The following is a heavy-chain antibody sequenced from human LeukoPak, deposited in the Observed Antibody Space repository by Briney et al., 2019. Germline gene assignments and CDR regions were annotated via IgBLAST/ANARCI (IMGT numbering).Heavy chain of an antibody. CDR2: IYYSGST. Sequence: SETLSLTRTVSGGSISSYYWSWIRQPPGKGLEWIGYIYYSGSTNYNPSLKSRVTISVDTSKNQFSLKLSSVTAADTAVYYCARGGAKTYYYYYMDVWGKGTTVTVSS. D-gene: IGHD1-26*01. V-gene: IGHV4-59*01. CDR1: GGSISSYY. CDR3: ARGGAKTYYYYYMDV. J-gene: IGHJ6*03.